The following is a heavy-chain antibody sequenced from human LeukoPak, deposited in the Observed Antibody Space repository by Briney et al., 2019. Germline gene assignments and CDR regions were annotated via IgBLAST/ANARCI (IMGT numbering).Heavy chain of an antibody. Sequence: ASVKVSCKASGYTFTGYYMHWVRQAPGQGLEWMGWINPNRGGTNYAQKFQGRVTMTRDTSISTAYMELSRLRSDDTAVYYCARVRPGIAAAGNLAWFDPWGQGTLVTVSS. D-gene: IGHD6-13*01. CDR3: ARVRPGIAAAGNLAWFDP. J-gene: IGHJ5*02. V-gene: IGHV1-2*02. CDR2: INPNRGGT. CDR1: GYTFTGYY.